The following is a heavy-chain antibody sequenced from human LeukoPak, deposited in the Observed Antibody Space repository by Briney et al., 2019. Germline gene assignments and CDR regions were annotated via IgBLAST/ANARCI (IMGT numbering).Heavy chain of an antibody. CDR3: ARASAVPAANNFDY. V-gene: IGHV3-21*01. D-gene: IGHD2-2*01. CDR2: ISSSSSYI. Sequence: PGGSLRLSCAASGFNFSSYWMHWVRQAPGKGLVWISSISSSSSYIYYADSVKGRFTISRDNAKNSLYLQMNSLRAEDTAVYYCARASAVPAANNFDYWGQGTLVTVSS. CDR1: GFNFSSYW. J-gene: IGHJ4*02.